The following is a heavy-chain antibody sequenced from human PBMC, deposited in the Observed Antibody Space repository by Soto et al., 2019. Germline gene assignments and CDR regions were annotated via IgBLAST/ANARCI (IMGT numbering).Heavy chain of an antibody. D-gene: IGHD3-3*01. V-gene: IGHV1-18*01. CDR1: GYTFTSYG. CDR2: ISAYNGNT. J-gene: IGHJ6*02. Sequence: QVQLVQSGAEVKKPGASVKVSCKASGYTFTSYGISWVRQAPGQGLEWMGWISAYNGNTNYAQKLQGRVTMTTDTSTRSTYMELRRRRTEDTAVYYCARDATTIFGPYYYYGMDVWGQGTTVTVSS. CDR3: ARDATTIFGPYYYYGMDV.